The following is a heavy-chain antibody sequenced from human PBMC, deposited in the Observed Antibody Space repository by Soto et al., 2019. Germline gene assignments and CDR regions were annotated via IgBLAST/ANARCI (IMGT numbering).Heavy chain of an antibody. V-gene: IGHV3-23*01. CDR3: ATSAAAGPNVVDY. J-gene: IGHJ4*02. Sequence: PGGSLRLSCAASGFTFSSYAMSWVRQAPGKGLEWVSAISGGGDSTYYADSVKGRFTISRDNSKNTLYLQMNSLRAEDTAVYYCATSAAAGPNVVDYWGQGTLVTVSS. D-gene: IGHD6-13*01. CDR1: GFTFSSYA. CDR2: ISGGGDST.